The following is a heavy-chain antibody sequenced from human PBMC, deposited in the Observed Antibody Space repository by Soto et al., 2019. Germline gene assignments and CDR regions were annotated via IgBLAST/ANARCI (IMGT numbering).Heavy chain of an antibody. Sequence: AASVKVSCKASGYTFTSYYMHWVRQAPGQGLEWMGIINPSGGSTSYAQKFQGRVTMTRDTSTSTVYMELSSLRSEDTAVYYCAITSCSSTSCYPYYMDVWGKGTTVTVSS. J-gene: IGHJ6*03. CDR3: AITSCSSTSCYPYYMDV. CDR1: GYTFTSYY. CDR2: INPSGGST. D-gene: IGHD2-2*01. V-gene: IGHV1-46*03.